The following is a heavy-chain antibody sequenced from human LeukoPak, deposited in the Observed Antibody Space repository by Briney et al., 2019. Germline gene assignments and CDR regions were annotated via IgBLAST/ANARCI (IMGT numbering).Heavy chain of an antibody. CDR1: GYTFTSYG. J-gene: IGHJ4*02. CDR3: ARDLAYDSSGYYYRWDY. V-gene: IGHV1-18*01. D-gene: IGHD3-22*01. Sequence: ASVKVSCKASGYTFTSYGISWVRQAPGQGLEWMGWISAYNGNTNYAQKLQGRVTMTTDTSTSTAYMELRSLRSDDTAVYYCARDLAYDSSGYYYRWDYWGQGTLVTVSS. CDR2: ISAYNGNT.